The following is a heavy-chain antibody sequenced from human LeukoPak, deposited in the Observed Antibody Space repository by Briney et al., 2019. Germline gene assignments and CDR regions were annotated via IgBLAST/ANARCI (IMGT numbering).Heavy chain of an antibody. CDR3: ARGDPGRYFDWLLNHEPTQQFDY. Sequence: SQTLSLTCAISGDSVSSNSAAWNWIRQSPSRGLEWLGRTYYRSKWYNEYPVSVRSRITINPDTSKNQFSLQLSSVTAADTAVYYCARGDPGRYFDWLLNHEPTQQFDYWGQGTLVTVSS. CDR2: TYYRSKWYN. CDR1: GDSVSSNSAA. J-gene: IGHJ4*02. V-gene: IGHV6-1*01. D-gene: IGHD3-9*01.